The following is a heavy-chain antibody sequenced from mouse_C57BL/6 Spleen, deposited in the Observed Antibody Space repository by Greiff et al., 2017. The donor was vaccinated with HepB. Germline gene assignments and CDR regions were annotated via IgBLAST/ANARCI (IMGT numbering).Heavy chain of an antibody. CDR1: GFTFSDYY. Sequence: EVKLVESEGGLVQPGSSMKLSCTASGFTFSDYYMAWVRQVPEKGLEWVANINYDGSSTYYLDSLKSRFIISRDNAKNILYLQMSSLKSEDTATYYCARDGSSHGYFDVWGTGTTVTVSS. J-gene: IGHJ1*03. CDR3: ARDGSSHGYFDV. V-gene: IGHV5-16*01. CDR2: INYDGSST. D-gene: IGHD1-1*01.